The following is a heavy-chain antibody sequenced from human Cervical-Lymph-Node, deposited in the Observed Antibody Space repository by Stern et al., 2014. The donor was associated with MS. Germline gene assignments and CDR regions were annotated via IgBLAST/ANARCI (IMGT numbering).Heavy chain of an antibody. CDR3: TRFLQSGWSDLFDS. CDR2: INRDGGVT. J-gene: IGHJ5*01. Sequence: EVQLVESGGGLVQPGGSQRLSCVASGSTFSTSWMSWVRQAPGKGLEWVANINRDGGVTFYLDSVKGRFTISRDNAKSSLYLEMNSVRAEDTAVYYCTRFLQSGWSDLFDSWGRGTLVTVSS. CDR1: GSTFSTSW. V-gene: IGHV3-7*01. D-gene: IGHD6-19*01.